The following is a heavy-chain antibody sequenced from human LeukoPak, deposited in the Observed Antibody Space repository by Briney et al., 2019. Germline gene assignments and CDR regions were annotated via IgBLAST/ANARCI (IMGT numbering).Heavy chain of an antibody. D-gene: IGHD3-22*01. CDR1: GGTFNSYA. CDR2: ITAIFRTT. V-gene: IGHV1-69*13. Sequence: SVNVSCTTSGGTFNSYAISWVRQAPGQGLEWMGGITAIFRTTNYAQKFRGRVKITADESMSTVYMELSSLRSEDTAVYYCARHSGYHSTMYLDYWGQGTLVTVSS. CDR3: ARHSGYHSTMYLDY. J-gene: IGHJ4*02.